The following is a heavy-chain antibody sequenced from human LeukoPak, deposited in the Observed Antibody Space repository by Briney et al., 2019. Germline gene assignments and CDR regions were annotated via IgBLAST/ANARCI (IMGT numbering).Heavy chain of an antibody. CDR2: IYYSGST. J-gene: IGHJ4*02. D-gene: IGHD6-19*01. CDR1: GGSISSSSYY. CDR3: ARGIAVAVIRPGYFDY. V-gene: IGHV4-39*01. Sequence: PSETLSLTCTVSGGSISSSSYYWGWIRQPPGKGLEWIGSIYYSGSTYYNPSLKSRVTISVDTSKNQFSLKLSSVTAADTAVYYCARGIAVAVIRPGYFDYWGQGTLVTVSS.